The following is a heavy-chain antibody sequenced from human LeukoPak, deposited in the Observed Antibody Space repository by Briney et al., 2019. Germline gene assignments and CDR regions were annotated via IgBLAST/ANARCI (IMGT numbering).Heavy chain of an antibody. D-gene: IGHD4-17*01. CDR3: ANYGDYQYFDY. J-gene: IGHJ4*02. CDR1: GFTFINYG. CDR2: ISYDATNK. V-gene: IGHV3-30*18. Sequence: GGSLRLSCAASGFTFINYGMHWVSQAPGKGLEWVAVISYDATNKYYADSVKGRFTISRDNSKNTLYLQVNSLKTDDTAVYYCANYGDYQYFDYWGQGTPVTVSS.